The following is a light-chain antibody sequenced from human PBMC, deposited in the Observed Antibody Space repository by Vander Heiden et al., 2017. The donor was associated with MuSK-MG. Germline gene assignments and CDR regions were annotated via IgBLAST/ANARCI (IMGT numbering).Light chain of an antibody. V-gene: IGKV2-28*01. CDR1: QSLLYSNGYNY. CDR3: MQSLQAPLT. J-gene: IGKJ4*01. CDR2: LAS. Sequence: DIVLTHSPPSLPLTPGEPPSISCRSSQSLLYSNGYNYLDWYLQKPGQAPQLLIYLASNRAPGVPDRFSGSGSGTDFTLKISRVEAEDAGVYYCMQSLQAPLTFGGGTKVEIK.